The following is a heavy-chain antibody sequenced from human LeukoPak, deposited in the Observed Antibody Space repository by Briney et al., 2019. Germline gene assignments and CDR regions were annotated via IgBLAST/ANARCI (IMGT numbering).Heavy chain of an antibody. D-gene: IGHD6-19*01. CDR2: IYYSGST. CDR1: GGSISSYY. Sequence: SETLSLTCTVSGGSISSYYWSWIRQPPGKGLEWIGYIYYSGSTNYNPSLKSRATISVDTSKNQFSLKLSSVTAADTAVYYCAKSIAVADPYYYGMDVWGQGTTVTVSS. J-gene: IGHJ6*02. V-gene: IGHV4-59*01. CDR3: AKSIAVADPYYYGMDV.